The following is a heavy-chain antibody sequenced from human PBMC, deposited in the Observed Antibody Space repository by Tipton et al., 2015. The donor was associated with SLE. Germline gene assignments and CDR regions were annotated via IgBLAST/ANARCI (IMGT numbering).Heavy chain of an antibody. CDR2: IYYSRNT. V-gene: IGHV4-59*11. Sequence: TLSLTCTVSGDSISSHYWSRIRQPPGKGLEWIGDIYYSRNTNYNPSLKSRVTISVDTSKNQFSLKLSSVTAADTAVYYCARVSGYSYGLRVPFDYWSQGTLVTVSS. CDR1: GDSISSHY. J-gene: IGHJ4*02. CDR3: ARVSGYSYGLRVPFDY. D-gene: IGHD5-18*01.